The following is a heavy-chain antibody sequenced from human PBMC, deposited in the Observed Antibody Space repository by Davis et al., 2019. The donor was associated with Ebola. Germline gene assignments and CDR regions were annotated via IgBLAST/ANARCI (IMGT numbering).Heavy chain of an antibody. J-gene: IGHJ4*02. CDR1: GFTFSRNS. D-gene: IGHD3-10*01. V-gene: IGHV3-48*02. CDR3: ARAGMVQGVITKWDGY. CDR2: ISSSGTTI. Sequence: PGGSLRLSCVASGFTFSRNSMNWVRQAPGKGLEWVSYISSSGTTIYYADSVKGRFTISRDNAKNALYLQMNSLRDEDTAVYYCARAGMVQGVITKWDGYWGQGTLVTVSS.